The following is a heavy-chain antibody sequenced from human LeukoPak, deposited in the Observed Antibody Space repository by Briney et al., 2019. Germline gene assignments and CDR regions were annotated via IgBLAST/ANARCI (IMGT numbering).Heavy chain of an antibody. CDR3: ASQKHYDSSGYYSY. V-gene: IGHV4-59*01. CDR1: GGSISSYY. CDR2: IYYSGST. D-gene: IGHD3-22*01. J-gene: IGHJ4*02. Sequence: PSETLSLTCTVSGGSISSYYWSWIRQPPGKGLEWIGYIYYSGSTNYNPSLKSRVTISVDTSKNQFSLKLSSVTAADTAVYYCASQKHYDSSGYYSYWGQGTLVTVSS.